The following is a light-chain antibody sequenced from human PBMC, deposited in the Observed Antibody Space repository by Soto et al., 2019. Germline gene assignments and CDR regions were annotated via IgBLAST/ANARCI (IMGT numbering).Light chain of an antibody. Sequence: QSALTQPRSVSGSPGQSVTISCTGTSSDVGGYNYVSWYQQHPGKAPKLMIYDVTKRPSGVPDRFSGSKSGNSASLTISGLQAEDEAAYYCFSYAGSYVYVFGTGTKLTVL. V-gene: IGLV2-11*01. CDR3: FSYAGSYVYV. CDR2: DVT. CDR1: SSDVGGYNY. J-gene: IGLJ1*01.